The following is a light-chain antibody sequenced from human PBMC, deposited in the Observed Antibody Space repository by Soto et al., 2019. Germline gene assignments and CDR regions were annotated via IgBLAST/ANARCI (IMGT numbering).Light chain of an antibody. CDR1: RTNIGRNT. V-gene: IGLV1-44*01. J-gene: IGLJ3*02. Sequence: QSVLSQPPSASGTPGQRVTISCSGSRTNIGRNTVSWYQQLPGTAPKLLIHSNNYRPSGVPDRFSGSKSGTSASLAISGLQSEDEADYFCAVWDDSRTGLWVFGGGTKLTVL. CDR2: SNN. CDR3: AVWDDSRTGLWV.